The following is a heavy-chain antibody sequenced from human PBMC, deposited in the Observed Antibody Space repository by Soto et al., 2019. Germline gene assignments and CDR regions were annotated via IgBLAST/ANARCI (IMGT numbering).Heavy chain of an antibody. CDR3: ARHGPHSSSWYLGGFDY. CDR1: GGSISSSSYY. V-gene: IGHV4-39*01. CDR2: IYYSGST. D-gene: IGHD6-13*01. Sequence: QLQLQESGPGLVKPSETLSLTCTVSGGSISSSSYYWGWIRQPPGKGLAWIGSIYYSGSTYYNPSLKSRVPISEDKTKSHSSLQLSFVAAADAAVYYCARHGPHSSSWYLGGFDYWGQGTLVTVSS. J-gene: IGHJ4*02.